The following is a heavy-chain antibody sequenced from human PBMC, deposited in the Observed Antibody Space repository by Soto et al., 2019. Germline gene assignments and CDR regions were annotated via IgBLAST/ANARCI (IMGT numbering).Heavy chain of an antibody. CDR2: MNPDGSTR. CDR3: ARGGEVGAGQYYLDDS. D-gene: IGHD2-21*01. Sequence: EVQLVESGGDLVQPGGSLRLSCEASGFTFSSNWMHWVRQGPGKGLVWVSRMNPDGSTRGYADSVKGRFTISRDNARNTVFLQMSSLRAEDTAVYYSARGGEVGAGQYYLDDSWGQGTLVTVSS. J-gene: IGHJ4*02. CDR1: GFTFSSNW. V-gene: IGHV3-74*01.